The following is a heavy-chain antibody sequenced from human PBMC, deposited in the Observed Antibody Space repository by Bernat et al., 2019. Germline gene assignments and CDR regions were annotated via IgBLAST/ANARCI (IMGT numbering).Heavy chain of an antibody. Sequence: QVQLQESGPGLVKPSETQALTCTVSGGSINSFYWSWIRQPPGKGLEWIAYVSNSGASKYNPSLRSRVTISIDTSNNQFSLKLNSVTAADTAVYYCARGGLLWFGDPFDFWGQGTLVTVSS. D-gene: IGHD3-10*01. V-gene: IGHV4-59*01. CDR1: GGSINSFY. J-gene: IGHJ4*02. CDR3: ARGGLLWFGDPFDF. CDR2: VSNSGAS.